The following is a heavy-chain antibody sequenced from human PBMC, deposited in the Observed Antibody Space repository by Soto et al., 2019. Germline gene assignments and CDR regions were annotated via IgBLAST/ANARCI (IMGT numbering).Heavy chain of an antibody. CDR3: ARVDRGAFDL. CDR1: GFTFSYYW. J-gene: IGHJ3*01. V-gene: IGHV3-74*03. D-gene: IGHD1-26*01. CDR2: IHNDGSRT. Sequence: EVQLVESGGGLVQPGESLRLSCAASGFTFSYYWMHWVRQTPGKGLLWVSHIHNDGSRTTYADSVKGRFTISRDNARNTVYLQRNSLRDDDTAVYYCARVDRGAFDLWGQGTAVTVSS.